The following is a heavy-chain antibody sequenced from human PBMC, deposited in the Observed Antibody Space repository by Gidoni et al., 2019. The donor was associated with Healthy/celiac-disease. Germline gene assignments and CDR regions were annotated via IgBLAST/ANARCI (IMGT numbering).Heavy chain of an antibody. D-gene: IGHD2-8*01. V-gene: IGHV4-34*01. CDR2: INHSGST. J-gene: IGHJ4*02. CDR3: ASRGYCTNGVCRNQWFGELPRY. Sequence: QVQLQQWGAGLLKPSETLSLTCAVYGGSFSAYYWSWIRQPPGKGLEWIGEINHSGSTNSNPSLKSRVTISVDTSKNQFSLKLSSVTAADTAVYYCASRGYCTNGVCRNQWFGELPRYWGQGTLVTVSS. CDR1: GGSFSAYY.